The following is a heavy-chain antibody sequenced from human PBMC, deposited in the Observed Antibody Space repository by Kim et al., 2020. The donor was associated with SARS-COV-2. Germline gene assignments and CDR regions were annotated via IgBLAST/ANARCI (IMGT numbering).Heavy chain of an antibody. D-gene: IGHD3-10*01. J-gene: IGHJ6*02. CDR2: ISYDGSNK. V-gene: IGHV3-33*05. Sequence: GGSLRLSCAASGFTFSSYGMHWVRQAPGKGLEWVAVISYDGSNKYYADSVKGRFTISRDNSKNTLYLQMNSLRAEDTAVYYCARDGAPYGMDVWGQGTTVTVSS. CDR3: ARDGAPYGMDV. CDR1: GFTFSSYG.